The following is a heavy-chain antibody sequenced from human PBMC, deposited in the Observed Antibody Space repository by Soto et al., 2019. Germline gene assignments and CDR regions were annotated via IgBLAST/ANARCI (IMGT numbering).Heavy chain of an antibody. Sequence: QVQLQESGPGLVKPSQTLSLTCTVSGGSISSGDYYWSWIRQPPGKGLEWIGYIYYSGSTYYNPSINSRVTISVDTSKNQFSLKLTPVTAEDTAVYYCTGLQSMRLSGLDPWGQGTLVTVSS. J-gene: IGHJ5*02. CDR1: GGSISSGDYY. CDR3: TGLQSMRLSGLDP. CDR2: IYYSGST. V-gene: IGHV4-30-4*01. D-gene: IGHD3-16*02.